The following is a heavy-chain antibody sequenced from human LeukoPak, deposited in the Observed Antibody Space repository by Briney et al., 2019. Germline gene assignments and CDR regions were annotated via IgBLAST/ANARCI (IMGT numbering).Heavy chain of an antibody. J-gene: IGHJ4*02. CDR3: ARDGGNYSPQDY. Sequence: GGSLRLSCAASGFTVSTNYVSWVRQAPGKGLEWVSAIYSDGSTHYGDSVKGRFTISRDNAKNTLSLQMNSLRAEDAAVYYCARDGGNYSPQDYWGQGTLVTVSS. D-gene: IGHD1-26*01. CDR1: GFTVSTNY. V-gene: IGHV3-66*01. CDR2: IYSDGST.